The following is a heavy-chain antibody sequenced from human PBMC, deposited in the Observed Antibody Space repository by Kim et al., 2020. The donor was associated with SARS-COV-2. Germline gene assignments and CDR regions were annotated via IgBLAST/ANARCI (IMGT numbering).Heavy chain of an antibody. D-gene: IGHD5-12*01. CDR2: IYPADSDT. Sequence: GESLKISCQGSGYSFATYWIGWVRQMPGKGLEWVGIIYPADSDTRYSPSFQGQVIISADKSISTAYLQWSSLKASDTAVYYCARPINTVATDAFDIWGQG. V-gene: IGHV5-51*01. J-gene: IGHJ3*02. CDR1: GYSFATYW. CDR3: ARPINTVATDAFDI.